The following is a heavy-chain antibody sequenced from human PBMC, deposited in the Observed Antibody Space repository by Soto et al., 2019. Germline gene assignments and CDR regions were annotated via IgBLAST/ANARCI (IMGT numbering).Heavy chain of an antibody. D-gene: IGHD6-13*01. CDR1: GGTFSSYA. CDR3: ARAQAAARDFPLGMDV. J-gene: IGHJ6*02. V-gene: IGHV1-69*01. Sequence: QVQLVQSGAEVKKPGSSVKVSCKASGGTFSSYAISWVRQAPGQGLEWMGGIIPILGTANYAQKFQGRVTITADESTSTADMELGSLRSEDTAVYYCARAQAAARDFPLGMDVWGQGTTVTVSS. CDR2: IIPILGTA.